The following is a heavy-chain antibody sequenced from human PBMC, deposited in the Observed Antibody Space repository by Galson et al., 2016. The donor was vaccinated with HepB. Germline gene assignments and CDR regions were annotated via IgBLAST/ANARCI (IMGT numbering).Heavy chain of an antibody. V-gene: IGHV3-7*03. CDR1: GFSFSRYW. J-gene: IGHJ4*02. D-gene: IGHD3-10*01. Sequence: SLRLSCAASGFSFSRYWMSWVRQAPGKGLEWVANMKQDGSEKYYVDSVKGRFTISRDNAKNSLSLQMNSLRAEDTAVYYCASAWTGSYVCYFDSWGQGTLATVSS. CDR2: MKQDGSEK. CDR3: ASAWTGSYVCYFDS.